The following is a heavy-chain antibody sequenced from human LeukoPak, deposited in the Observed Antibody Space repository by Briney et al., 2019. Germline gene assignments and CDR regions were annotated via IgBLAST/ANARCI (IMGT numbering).Heavy chain of an antibody. CDR1: GYTFTSYD. CDR3: AREHSSSWTYYYYYYVDV. CDR2: MNPNSGNT. V-gene: IGHV1-8*01. D-gene: IGHD6-13*01. Sequence: GASVKVSCKASGYTFTSYDINWVRQATGQGLEWMGWMNPNSGNTGYAQKFQGRVTMTRNTSISTAYMELRSLRSDDTAVYYCAREHSSSWTYYYYYYVDVWGKGTTVTVSS. J-gene: IGHJ6*03.